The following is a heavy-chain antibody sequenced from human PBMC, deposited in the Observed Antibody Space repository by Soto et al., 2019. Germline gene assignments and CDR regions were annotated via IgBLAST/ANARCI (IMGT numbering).Heavy chain of an antibody. CDR1: GFSLSTSGVG. V-gene: IGHV2-5*02. CDR3: AHRRTMITFGGVISHDGFEI. CDR2: IYWDDDK. D-gene: IGHD3-16*01. Sequence: QITLKESGPTLVKPTQTLTLTCTFSGFSLSTSGVGVGWIRQPPGKALEWLALIYWDDDKRYSPSLKSRLTITKDTSKNQVVLTMSNMDPVDTATYYCAHRRTMITFGGVISHDGFEIWGQGTMVTVSS. J-gene: IGHJ3*02.